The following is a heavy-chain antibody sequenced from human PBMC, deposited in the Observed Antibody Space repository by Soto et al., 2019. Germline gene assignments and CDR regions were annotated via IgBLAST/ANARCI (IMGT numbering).Heavy chain of an antibody. CDR2: IYYSGST. D-gene: IGHD2-8*01. CDR3: ATILMNYSRLDY. CDR1: GASINSGDYY. V-gene: IGHV4-30-4*01. Sequence: SETLSLTCTVSGASINSGDYYWSWIRQPPGKGLEWIGHIYYSGSTYYNPSLKSRAGISVDSSKSQVSLKLTSVTAADTAVYFCATILMNYSRLDYWGQGALVTVSS. J-gene: IGHJ4*02.